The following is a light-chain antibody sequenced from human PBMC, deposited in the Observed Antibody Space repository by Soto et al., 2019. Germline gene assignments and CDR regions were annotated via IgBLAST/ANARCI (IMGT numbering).Light chain of an antibody. CDR2: GAS. J-gene: IGKJ4*01. CDR3: QQYDNWPPT. Sequence: EIVMTQSPATLSVSPGERATLSCRASQSIGSNLAWYQQRPGQGPRLLIYGASTRATGIPARFRGSGSGTEFTLNLHGLQAEEFVVYYCQQYDNWPPTFGGGAKVEIK. V-gene: IGKV3-15*01. CDR1: QSIGSN.